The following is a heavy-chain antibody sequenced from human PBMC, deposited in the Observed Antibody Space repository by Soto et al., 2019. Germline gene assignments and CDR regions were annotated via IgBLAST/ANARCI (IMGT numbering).Heavy chain of an antibody. CDR3: AKDSARYYYYGMDV. CDR2: ISGSGGST. Sequence: GGSLRLSCAASGFTFSSYAMSWVRQAPGKGLEWVSAISGSGGSTYYADSVKGRFTISRDNSKNTLYLQMNSLRAEDTAVYYCAKDSARYYYYGMDVWGQGTTVTVSS. CDR1: GFTFSSYA. V-gene: IGHV3-23*01. J-gene: IGHJ6*02.